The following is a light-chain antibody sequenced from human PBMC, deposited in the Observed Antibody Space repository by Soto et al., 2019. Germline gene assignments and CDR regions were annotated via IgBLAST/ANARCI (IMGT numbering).Light chain of an antibody. J-gene: IGKJ1*01. Sequence: DIQMTQSPSTLSASVGDRVTITCRASQSISSRLAWCQQKPGKAPKLLIYDASNLETGVPSRFSGSGSGTELTITISSLQPDDFETYYCQQYNSYSRTFGQGTKVEIK. CDR1: QSISSR. V-gene: IGKV1-5*01. CDR2: DAS. CDR3: QQYNSYSRT.